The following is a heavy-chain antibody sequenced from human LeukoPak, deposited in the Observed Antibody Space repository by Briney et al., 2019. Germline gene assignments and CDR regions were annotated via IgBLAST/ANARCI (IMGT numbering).Heavy chain of an antibody. J-gene: IGHJ4*02. CDR2: IYYSGST. D-gene: IGHD3-3*01. CDR1: GGSISSSSYS. Sequence: SETLSLTCTVSGGSISSSSYSWGWIRQPPGKGLEWIGSIYYSGSTYYNPSLKSRVTISVDTSKNQFSLKLSSVTAADTAVYYCARLDYDFWSGYSGPFDYWGQGTLVTVSS. CDR3: ARLDYDFWSGYSGPFDY. V-gene: IGHV4-39*01.